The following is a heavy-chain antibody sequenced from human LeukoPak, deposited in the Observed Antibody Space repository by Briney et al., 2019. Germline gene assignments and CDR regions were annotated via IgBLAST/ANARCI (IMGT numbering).Heavy chain of an antibody. J-gene: IGHJ4*02. CDR3: ARGEGARDGYNYEGPFYFDY. CDR2: INHSGST. Sequence: PSETLSLTCAVYGGSFSDYYWSWIRQPPGKGLEWIGKINHSGSTNYNPSLKSRVTISVDTSKNQFSLKVSAVTAADTAVHYCARGEGARDGYNYEGPFYFDYWGQATLVTVSS. CDR1: GGSFSDYY. D-gene: IGHD5-24*01. V-gene: IGHV4-34*01.